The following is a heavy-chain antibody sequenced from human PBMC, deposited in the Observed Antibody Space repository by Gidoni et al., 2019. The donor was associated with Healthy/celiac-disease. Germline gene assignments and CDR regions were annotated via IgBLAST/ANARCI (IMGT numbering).Heavy chain of an antibody. CDR3: ARHLPMVRGVIGYYYGMDV. CDR1: GYSFTSYW. D-gene: IGHD3-10*01. Sequence: EVQLVQSGAEVKKPGESLTISCKGSGYSFTSYWIGWVRQMPGKGLEWMGIIYPGDSDTRYSPSFQGQVTISADKSISTAYLQWSSLKASDTAMYYCARHLPMVRGVIGYYYGMDVWGQGTTVTVSS. V-gene: IGHV5-51*01. CDR2: IYPGDSDT. J-gene: IGHJ6*02.